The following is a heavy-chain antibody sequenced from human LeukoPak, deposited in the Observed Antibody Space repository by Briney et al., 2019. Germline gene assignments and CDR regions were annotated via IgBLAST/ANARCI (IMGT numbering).Heavy chain of an antibody. CDR1: GFTFRSYS. CDR3: ARGGIDL. D-gene: IGHD6-25*01. CDR2: ISTGSNTI. V-gene: IGHV3-48*01. Sequence: AGGSLRLSCAASGFTFRSYSMNWVRETPGKGQEWVSYISTGSNTIYNEDSVKGRFIISRDDAKNSLFLQMNSLRAEDTAVYYCARGGIDLWGQGTLVTVSS. J-gene: IGHJ5*02.